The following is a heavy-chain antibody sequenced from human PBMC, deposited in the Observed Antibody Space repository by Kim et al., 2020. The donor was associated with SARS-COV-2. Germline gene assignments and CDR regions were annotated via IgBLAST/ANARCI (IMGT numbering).Heavy chain of an antibody. V-gene: IGHV3-48*02. Sequence: YADSVKGRFTISRDNAKNSLYLQMNSLRDEDTAVYYCARDERGSQYAFDIWGQGTMVTVSS. CDR3: ARDERGSQYAFDI. D-gene: IGHD1-26*01. J-gene: IGHJ3*02.